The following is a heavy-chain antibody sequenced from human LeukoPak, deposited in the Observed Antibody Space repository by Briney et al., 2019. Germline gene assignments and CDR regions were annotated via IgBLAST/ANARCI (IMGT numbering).Heavy chain of an antibody. J-gene: IGHJ4*02. CDR2: INQDGSEK. CDR1: VFTFSSYW. Sequence: GGSLRLSCAASVFTFSSYWMTWVRQAPGKGLEWVANINQDGSEKNDVDSVKGRFTSSGDNTKNSLSLQMNSLRAEDTAVYYCARQVSCDTTTCYAGMPPDFWGQGTLVTVSS. V-gene: IGHV3-7*03. CDR3: ARQVSCDTTTCYAGMPPDF. D-gene: IGHD2-2*01.